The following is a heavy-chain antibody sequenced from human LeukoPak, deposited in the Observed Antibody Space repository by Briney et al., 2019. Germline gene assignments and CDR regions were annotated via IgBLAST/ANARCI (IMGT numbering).Heavy chain of an antibody. CDR1: GFTFSGHA. J-gene: IGHJ3*02. Sequence: GGSLRLSCAASGFTFSGHAMTYVRQAPGKGLQWVSSITSGSRYISYAESLKGRFTSSRDNAMISLFLLITSLGSEDTALYFCARHLFDIVVVPSAIDAFDIWGQGTMVTVSS. D-gene: IGHD2-2*02. CDR3: ARHLFDIVVVPSAIDAFDI. V-gene: IGHV3-21*01. CDR2: ITSGSRYI.